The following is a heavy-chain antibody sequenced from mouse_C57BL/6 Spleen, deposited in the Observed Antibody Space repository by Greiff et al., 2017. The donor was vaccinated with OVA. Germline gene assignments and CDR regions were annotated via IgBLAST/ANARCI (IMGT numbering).Heavy chain of an antibody. Sequence: QVQLKQSGTELVKPGASVKLSCQASGYTFTSYWMHWVKQRPGQGLEWIGNINPSNGGTNYNEKFKSKATLTVDKSSSTAYMQLSSLTSEDSAVYYCARWGLYYAMDYWGQGTSVTVSS. CDR3: ARWGLYYAMDY. V-gene: IGHV1-53*01. CDR2: INPSNGGT. J-gene: IGHJ4*01. CDR1: GYTFTSYW.